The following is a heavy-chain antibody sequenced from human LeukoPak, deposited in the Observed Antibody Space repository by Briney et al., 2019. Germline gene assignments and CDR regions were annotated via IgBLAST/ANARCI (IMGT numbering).Heavy chain of an antibody. D-gene: IGHD6-13*01. CDR2: INPNSGGT. V-gene: IGHV1-2*02. CDR1: GYTXTGYY. Sequence: ASVKVSCKASGYTXTGYYMHWVRQAPGQGLEWMAWINPNSGGTNYAQKFQGRVTMTRDTSISTAYMELSRLRSDDTAVYYCARGPGIAAAGTQGLWGQGTLVTVSS. CDR3: ARGPGIAAAGTQGL. J-gene: IGHJ4*02.